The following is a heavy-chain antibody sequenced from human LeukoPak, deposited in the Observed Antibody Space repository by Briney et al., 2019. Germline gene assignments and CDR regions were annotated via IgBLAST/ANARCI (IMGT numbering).Heavy chain of an antibody. J-gene: IGHJ4*02. V-gene: IGHV1-46*01. D-gene: IGHD6-13*01. CDR2: INPSGGST. Sequence: ASVTVSCKASGYTFTSYYMHWVRQAPGQGLEWMGIINPSGGSTSYAQKFQGRVTMTRDTSTSTVYMELSSLRSEDTAVYYCAREVNPGIFDYWGQGTLVTVSS. CDR1: GYTFTSYY. CDR3: AREVNPGIFDY.